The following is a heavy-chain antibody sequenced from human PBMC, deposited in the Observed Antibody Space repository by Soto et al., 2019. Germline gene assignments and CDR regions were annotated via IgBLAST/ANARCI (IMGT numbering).Heavy chain of an antibody. CDR3: AKPLLYCSSTSCDPYYYYYYGMDV. J-gene: IGHJ6*02. V-gene: IGHV3-23*01. CDR2: ISGSGGST. CDR1: GFTFSSYA. D-gene: IGHD2-2*01. Sequence: GGSLRLSCAASGFTFSSYAMSWVRQAPGKGLEWVSGISGSGGSTYYADSVKGRFTISRDNSENTLYLQMNSLRAEDTAVYYCAKPLLYCSSTSCDPYYYYYYGMDVWGQGTTVTVSS.